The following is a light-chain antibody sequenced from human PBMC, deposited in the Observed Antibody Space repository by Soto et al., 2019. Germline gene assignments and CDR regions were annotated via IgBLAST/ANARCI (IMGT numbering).Light chain of an antibody. CDR1: QSINTW. V-gene: IGKV1-5*01. CDR2: DAS. J-gene: IGKJ1*01. CDR3: QQYDTYFRT. Sequence: DIQMTHSPSTLSASVGDRVTVTCRASQSINTWLAWYQQKPGKAPKLLIYDASSLQSGVPSRFTGRGSGKEFTLTISSLQPDDFATYYRQQYDTYFRTFGQGTKVEIX.